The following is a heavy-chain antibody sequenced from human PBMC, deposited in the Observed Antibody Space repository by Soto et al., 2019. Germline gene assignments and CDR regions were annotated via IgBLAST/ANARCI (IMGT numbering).Heavy chain of an antibody. D-gene: IGHD5-18*01. Sequence: GASVKVSCKASGYTFTSYGISCVVQAPLQWLEWMGWISAYNGNTNYAQKLQGRVTMTTDTSTSTAYMELRSLRSDDTAVYYCARVGYSYDYYYYYGMDVWGQGTTVTVS. CDR3: ARVGYSYDYYYYYGMDV. J-gene: IGHJ6*02. CDR2: ISAYNGNT. CDR1: GYTFTSYG. V-gene: IGHV1-18*01.